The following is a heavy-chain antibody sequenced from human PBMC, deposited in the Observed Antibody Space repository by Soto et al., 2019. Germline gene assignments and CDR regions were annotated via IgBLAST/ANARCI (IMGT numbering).Heavy chain of an antibody. J-gene: IGHJ6*02. CDR1: GFTFSSYA. CDR3: ANQFVRWLVYNGMDV. CDR2: ISGSGGTT. D-gene: IGHD6-19*01. Sequence: EVQLLESGGGLVQPGGSLRLSCAASGFTFSSYAMSWVRQPPGKGLEWVSTISGSGGTTYYAESVKGRFTISRDNSKNTLYLQMNSLRAEDTAVYYCANQFVRWLVYNGMDVWVQGTTVTVSS. V-gene: IGHV3-23*01.